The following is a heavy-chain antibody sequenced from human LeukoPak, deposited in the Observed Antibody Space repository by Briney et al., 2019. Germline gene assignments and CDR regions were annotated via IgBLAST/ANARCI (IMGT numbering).Heavy chain of an antibody. CDR1: GYTLTELS. D-gene: IGHD3-3*01. CDR2: FDPEDGET. V-gene: IGHV1-24*01. J-gene: IGHJ6*03. Sequence: ASVKVSCKVSGYTLTELSMHWVRQAPGKGLEWMGGFDPEDGETIYAQKFQGRVTMTTDTSTSTAYMELRSLRSDDTAVYYCARDALRFLELKNYMDVWGKGTTVTVSS. CDR3: ARDALRFLELKNYMDV.